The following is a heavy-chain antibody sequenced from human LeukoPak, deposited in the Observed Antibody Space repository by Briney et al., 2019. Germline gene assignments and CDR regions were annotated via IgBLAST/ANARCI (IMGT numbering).Heavy chain of an antibody. V-gene: IGHV3-7*03. Sequence: GGSLRLSCAASGFTFSSYWMSWVRQAPGKGLEWVANIKQDGSEKYYVDSVKGRFTIYRDNAKNSLYLQMNSLRAEDTAVYYCARGWRGSRQYCSSTSCHNPKNAFDIWGQGTMVTVSS. CDR1: GFTFSSYW. CDR3: ARGWRGSRQYCSSTSCHNPKNAFDI. D-gene: IGHD2-2*01. CDR2: IKQDGSEK. J-gene: IGHJ3*02.